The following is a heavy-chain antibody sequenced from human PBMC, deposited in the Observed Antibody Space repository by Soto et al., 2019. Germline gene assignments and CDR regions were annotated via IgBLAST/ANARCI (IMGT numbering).Heavy chain of an antibody. Sequence: QVQLMQSGTEVKKPAASVKVSCKASGYTFANYGISWGRQAPGQGLEWMGGISGNNGATNYAPKIQGRVTMTTDTSTDTAYMDLRSLRSDDTAVYFCASDQKYFRINGNWFDSWGQGTLVTVSS. CDR2: ISGNNGAT. CDR3: ASDQKYFRINGNWFDS. D-gene: IGHD2-2*01. J-gene: IGHJ5*01. CDR1: GYTFANYG. V-gene: IGHV1-18*04.